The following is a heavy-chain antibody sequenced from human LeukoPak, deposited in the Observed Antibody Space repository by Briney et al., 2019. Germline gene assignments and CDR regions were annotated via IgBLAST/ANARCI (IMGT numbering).Heavy chain of an antibody. D-gene: IGHD6-13*01. CDR1: GGSISFYS. CDR3: ARSYSNSWYFDS. J-gene: IGHJ4*02. Sequence: SETLSLTCTVSGGSISFYSWSWIRQPAGRGQEWIGRIHTSGSTNYNPFLKSRATMSVDTSQNQFSLKMSSVTAADTAVYYCARSYSNSWYFDSWGQGTLVTVSS. V-gene: IGHV4-4*07. CDR2: IHTSGST.